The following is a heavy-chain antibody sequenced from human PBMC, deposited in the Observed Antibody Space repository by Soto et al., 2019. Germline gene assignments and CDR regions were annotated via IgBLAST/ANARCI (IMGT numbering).Heavy chain of an antibody. J-gene: IGHJ5*02. CDR3: ARDKESLLSNWLDP. Sequence: EVQLVESGGGLVKPGGYLRLYCAASGFTFSSYSMNWVRQAPGKGLEWVSSISGTGNYIMYADSVKGRFTISRDNAKIPLYLQMNSLRAEDTAVYFCARDKESLLSNWLDPWGQGTLVTVSS. CDR1: GFTFSSYS. D-gene: IGHD3-3*01. V-gene: IGHV3-21*01. CDR2: ISGTGNYI.